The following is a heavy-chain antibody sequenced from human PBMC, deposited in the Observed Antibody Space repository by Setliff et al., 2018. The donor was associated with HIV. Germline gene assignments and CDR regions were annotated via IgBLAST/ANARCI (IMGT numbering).Heavy chain of an antibody. CDR2: IYTTERI. D-gene: IGHD3-10*01. CDR1: GGSISGHY. V-gene: IGHV4-59*11. Sequence: SETLSLTCSFSGGSISGHYWSWIRQTPGKGLEWIATIYTTERISYNPSLRSRVTISVETSQNLLSLRLRSVTAADTGVYYCARPGSSSYYYAMDVWGLGTTVTVSS. J-gene: IGHJ6*02. CDR3: ARPGSSSYYYAMDV.